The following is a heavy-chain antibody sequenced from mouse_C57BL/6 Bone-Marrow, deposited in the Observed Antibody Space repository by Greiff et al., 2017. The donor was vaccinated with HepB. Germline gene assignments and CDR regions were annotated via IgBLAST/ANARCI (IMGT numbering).Heavy chain of an antibody. CDR3: ARFTGNYAMDY. D-gene: IGHD1-1*01. CDR1: GFTFSSYG. CDR2: ISSGGSYT. J-gene: IGHJ4*01. Sequence: DVRLVEAGVGLVKPGGSLKLSCAASGFTFSSYGMSWVRQTPDKKLEWVATISSGGSYTYYPDSVKGRFTISRDNAKNTLYLQMSSLKSEDTAMYYCARFTGNYAMDYWGQGTSVTVSS. V-gene: IGHV5-6*03.